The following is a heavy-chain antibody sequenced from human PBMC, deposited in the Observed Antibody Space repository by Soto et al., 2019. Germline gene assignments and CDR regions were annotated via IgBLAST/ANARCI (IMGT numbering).Heavy chain of an antibody. CDR3: ARDETTVAPFDY. J-gene: IGHJ4*02. CDR1: GFSFNKSS. V-gene: IGHV3-30-3*01. Sequence: QLVESGGGVVQPGRSLRLSCAASGFSFNKSSMHWVRQVPGKGLEWVAVISFDGSHKYYADSVKDRFTISRDDSKNTLYLQINSLSGEDTAVYYCARDETTVAPFDYWGQGTLVTVSS. D-gene: IGHD1-1*01. CDR2: ISFDGSHK.